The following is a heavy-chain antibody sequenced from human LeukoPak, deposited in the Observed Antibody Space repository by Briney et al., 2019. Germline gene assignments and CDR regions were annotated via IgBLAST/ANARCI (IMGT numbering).Heavy chain of an antibody. CDR1: GFTFSSYA. CDR3: AEDRTLGASYWYFDL. D-gene: IGHD1-26*01. CDR2: ISGSGGST. V-gene: IGHV3-23*01. Sequence: GGALRLSCAGSGFTFSSYAMSWVGQAPGEGLEGVGAISGSGGSTYYADSVKGRVTISRDNSKNTLYLQMNTLRAEDTAIYYCAEDRTLGASYWYFDLWGGGTLVTVS. J-gene: IGHJ2*01.